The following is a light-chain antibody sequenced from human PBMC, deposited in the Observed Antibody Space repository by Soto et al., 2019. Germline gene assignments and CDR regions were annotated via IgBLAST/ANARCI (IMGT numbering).Light chain of an antibody. CDR1: SSNIGAGYD. J-gene: IGLJ2*01. Sequence: QSVLTQPPSVSGAPGQRVTISCTGSSSNIGAGYDVHWYQQLPVRAPKLLIYGHTNRPSGVPDRFSGSKSGTAASLAITGLQAEDEADYYCLSFDSSLSVVFGGGTKVTVL. CDR3: LSFDSSLSVV. CDR2: GHT. V-gene: IGLV1-40*01.